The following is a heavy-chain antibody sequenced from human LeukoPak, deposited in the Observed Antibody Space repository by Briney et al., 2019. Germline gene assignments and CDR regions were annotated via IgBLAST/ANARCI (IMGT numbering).Heavy chain of an antibody. V-gene: IGHV3-33*01. CDR2: IWYDGSNK. Sequence: GGSLRLSCAASGFTFSSYGMHWVRQAPGKGLEWVAVIWYDGSNKYYPDSVKGRFTISRDNSKNTLYLQMNSLRAEDTAVYYCARDGNYYDSSGYYYGDYYYYGMDVWGQGTTVTVSS. J-gene: IGHJ6*02. CDR3: ARDGNYYDSSGYYYGDYYYYGMDV. CDR1: GFTFSSYG. D-gene: IGHD3-22*01.